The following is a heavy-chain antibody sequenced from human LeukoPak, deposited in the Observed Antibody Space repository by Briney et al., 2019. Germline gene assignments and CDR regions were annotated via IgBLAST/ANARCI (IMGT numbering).Heavy chain of an antibody. CDR1: NESLSGYY. D-gene: IGHD6-13*01. Sequence: PSETLSLTCAVYNESLSGYYWSWIRQFPGKGLEWIGEINHDETTRYNPSLESRVTMSLDTSKNQFSLRMNSVTAADTAVYYCARWLAAVPKMFDPWGRGTPVTVSS. CDR2: INHDETT. V-gene: IGHV4-34*01. J-gene: IGHJ5*02. CDR3: ARWLAAVPKMFDP.